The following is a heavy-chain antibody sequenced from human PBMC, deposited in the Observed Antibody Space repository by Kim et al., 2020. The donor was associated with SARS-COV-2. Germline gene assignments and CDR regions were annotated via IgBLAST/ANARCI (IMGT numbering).Heavy chain of an antibody. CDR2: INTNTGNP. V-gene: IGHV7-4-1*02. D-gene: IGHD3-9*01. Sequence: ASVKVSCKASGYTFTSYAMKWVRQAPGQGLEWMGWINTNTGNPTYAQDLTGRVAFSLDTSVSTAYLQISSLKSEDTAVYYCAREENDDILTVTDYWGQGT. CDR3: AREENDDILTVTDY. CDR1: GYTFTSYA. J-gene: IGHJ4*02.